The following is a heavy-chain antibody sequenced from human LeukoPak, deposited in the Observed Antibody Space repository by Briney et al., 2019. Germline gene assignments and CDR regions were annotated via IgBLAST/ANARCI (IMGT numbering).Heavy chain of an antibody. D-gene: IGHD6-19*01. V-gene: IGHV3-48*01. Sequence: GGSLRLSCTASGFTFSSYNMNWVRQAPGKGLEWVSYISSSGGTIYYADSVKGRFTISRDNAKNSLYLQMNSLRAEDTAVYYCSKRDRSGAFDIWGQGTMVTVSS. J-gene: IGHJ3*02. CDR2: ISSSGGTI. CDR3: SKRDRSGAFDI. CDR1: GFTFSSYN.